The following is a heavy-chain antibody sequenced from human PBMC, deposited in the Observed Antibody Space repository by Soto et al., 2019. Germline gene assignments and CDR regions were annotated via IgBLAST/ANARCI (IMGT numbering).Heavy chain of an antibody. Sequence: EVQLLESGGGLVQPGGSLRLSCAASGFTFSSYAMSWVRQAPGKGLEWVSAISGSGGSTYYADSVKGRFTSSRDNSKNALYLQMNSLRAEDTAVYYCAKDRPEFGELQGVWGQGTTVTVSS. CDR2: ISGSGGST. D-gene: IGHD3-10*01. CDR1: GFTFSSYA. J-gene: IGHJ6*02. V-gene: IGHV3-23*01. CDR3: AKDRPEFGELQGV.